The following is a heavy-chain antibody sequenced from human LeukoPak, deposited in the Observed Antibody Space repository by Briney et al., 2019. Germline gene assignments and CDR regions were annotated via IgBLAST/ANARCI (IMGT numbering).Heavy chain of an antibody. CDR1: GFTFSSYS. D-gene: IGHD3-3*01. V-gene: IGHV3-21*03. J-gene: IGHJ6*03. CDR3: ARDSSLTIFGVVIISPMDF. CDR2: ISSSSSYI. Sequence: GGSLRLSCAASGFTFSSYSMNWVRQAPGKGLEGVSSISSSSSYIYYADSVKGRFTISRDNAKKPLYLQINSRRAGDTAVYYCARDSSLTIFGVVIISPMDFWRKGTTVTVSS.